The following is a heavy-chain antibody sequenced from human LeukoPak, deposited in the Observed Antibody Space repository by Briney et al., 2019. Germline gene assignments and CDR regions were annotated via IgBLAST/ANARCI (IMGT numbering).Heavy chain of an antibody. J-gene: IGHJ5*02. V-gene: IGHV1-18*01. D-gene: IGHD4-23*01. Sequence: GASVKVSCKASGYTFTSYGISWVRQAPGQGLEWMGWISAYNGNTNYAQKLQGRVIMTTDTSTSTAYMELRSLRSDDTAVYYCARQAGGRGYNWFDPWGQGTLVTVSS. CDR3: ARQAGGRGYNWFDP. CDR1: GYTFTSYG. CDR2: ISAYNGNT.